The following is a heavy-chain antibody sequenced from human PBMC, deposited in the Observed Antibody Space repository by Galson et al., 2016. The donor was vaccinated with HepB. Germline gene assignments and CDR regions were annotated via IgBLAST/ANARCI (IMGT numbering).Heavy chain of an antibody. D-gene: IGHD2-15*01. CDR2: ISGSGGST. CDR3: AKRAHATGDYCGMDV. CDR1: GFTFSSYA. V-gene: IGHV3-23*01. Sequence: SLRLSCAASGFTFSSYAMSWVRQAPGKGLERVSGISGSGGSTNYGDSVRGRFTISRDNSKNTLYLQMNSLRAEDTAVYYCAKRAHATGDYCGMDVWGQGTTVTVSS. J-gene: IGHJ6*02.